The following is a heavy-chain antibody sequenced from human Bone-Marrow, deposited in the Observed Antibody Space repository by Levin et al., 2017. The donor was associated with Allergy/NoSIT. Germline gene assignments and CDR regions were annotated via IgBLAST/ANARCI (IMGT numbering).Heavy chain of an antibody. D-gene: IGHD3-16*01. CDR2: IDWDDDK. Sequence: SGPTLVKPTQTLTLTCTFSGFSLKTSGMRVSWIRQPPGKALEWLARIDWDDDKSYSPSLKTRLTISKDTSKNQVVLTMTNMDPVDTATYYCVRRQVWSDAFDIWGQGTGVVVST. J-gene: IGHJ3*02. CDR1: GFSLKTSGMR. V-gene: IGHV2-70*04. CDR3: VRRQVWSDAFDI.